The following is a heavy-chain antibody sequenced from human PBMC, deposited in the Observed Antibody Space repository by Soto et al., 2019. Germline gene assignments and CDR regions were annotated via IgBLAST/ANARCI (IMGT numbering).Heavy chain of an antibody. Sequence: EVQLVESGGGLVKPGGSLRLSCAASGFTFSSYSMNWVRQAPGKGLEWFSSISSSSSYIYYADSVKGRFTISRDNAKNSLYLQMNSLRAEDTAVYYCASMPREYSGYDLGYWGQGTLVTVSS. CDR3: ASMPREYSGYDLGY. J-gene: IGHJ4*02. CDR2: ISSSSSYI. CDR1: GFTFSSYS. D-gene: IGHD5-12*01. V-gene: IGHV3-21*01.